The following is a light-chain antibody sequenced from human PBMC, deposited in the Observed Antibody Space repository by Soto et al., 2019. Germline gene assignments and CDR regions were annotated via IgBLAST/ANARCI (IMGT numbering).Light chain of an antibody. CDR2: AAS. J-gene: IGKJ1*01. CDR3: QQGSSFPWT. Sequence: DIQMTQSPSTLSASVGDRVTIACRASQDIDSWLAWYQQKPGKAPKLLIYAASSLQSGVPSRFSGSGSGTDFTFTISSLHPEDFATYYCQQGSSFPWTFGQGTKVEIK. V-gene: IGKV1-12*01. CDR1: QDIDSW.